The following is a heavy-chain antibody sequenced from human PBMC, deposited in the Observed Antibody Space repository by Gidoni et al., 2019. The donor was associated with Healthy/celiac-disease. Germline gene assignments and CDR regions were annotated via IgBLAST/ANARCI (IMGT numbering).Heavy chain of an antibody. D-gene: IGHD3-22*01. CDR2: INHSGST. V-gene: IGHV4-34*01. J-gene: IGHJ4*02. Sequence: QVQLQQWGAGLLKPSETLSLTCAVSGGSFSGYYWSWIRQPPGKGLEWIGEINHSGSTNYNPSLKSRVTISVDTSKNQFSLKLSSVTAADTAVYYCARGAPRLFNYWGQGTLVTVSS. CDR3: ARGAPRLFNY. CDR1: GGSFSGYY.